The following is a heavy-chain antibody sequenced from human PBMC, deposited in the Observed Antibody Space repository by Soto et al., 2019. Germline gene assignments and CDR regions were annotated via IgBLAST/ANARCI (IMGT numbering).Heavy chain of an antibody. CDR1: GGTFSSYG. V-gene: IGHV1-69*01. J-gene: IGHJ4*02. Sequence: QVQLVQSGAEVKKPGSSVKVSCKASGGTFSSYGFYWVRQAPGQGLEWMGGIVPILDTSNSAQRFQGRVTVTAHESTSTAYLELSSLTSEDTAVYYCARQLVATGTIDYWGQGTLVSVSS. D-gene: IGHD5-12*01. CDR3: ARQLVATGTIDY. CDR2: IVPILDTS.